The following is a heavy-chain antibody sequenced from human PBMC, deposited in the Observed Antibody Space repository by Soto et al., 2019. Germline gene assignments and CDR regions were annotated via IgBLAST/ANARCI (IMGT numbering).Heavy chain of an antibody. CDR3: ARGGSNDWQVALDI. CDR2: INHSGNN. CDR1: GGSFSTYY. Sequence: QLQQWGAGLLKPSETLSLTCVVSGGSFSTYYYNWIRQSPGKGREWIGEINHSGNNNYSPSLKSRVTMSLDTSKTQFSLKLTSVTAADTAVYYCARGGSNDWQVALDIWGQGTMVTVSS. V-gene: IGHV4-34*01. J-gene: IGHJ3*02. D-gene: IGHD3-9*01.